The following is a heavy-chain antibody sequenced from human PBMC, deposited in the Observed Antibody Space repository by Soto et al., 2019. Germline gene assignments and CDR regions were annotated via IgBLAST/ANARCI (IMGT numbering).Heavy chain of an antibody. CDR3: VREGRGSFDF. D-gene: IGHD5-12*01. Sequence: EVQLLESGGGLVQPGGSLRVSCVVSGFTFTNYAMNWVRQAPGKGLEWVSVIGGRGNSAYYADSVQGRFTISRDNSKNTLSLQMSSLTADDTAIYYCVREGRGSFDFWGRGTMVTVSS. J-gene: IGHJ3*01. CDR2: IGGRGNSA. CDR1: GFTFTNYA. V-gene: IGHV3-23*01.